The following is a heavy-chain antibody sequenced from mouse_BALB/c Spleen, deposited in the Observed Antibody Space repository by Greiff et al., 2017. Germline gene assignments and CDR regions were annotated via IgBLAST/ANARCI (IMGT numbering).Heavy chain of an antibody. CDR3: ARGYYDVYYAMDY. D-gene: IGHD2-4*01. Sequence: DVQLQESGGGLVKPGGSLKLSCAASGFTFSSYAMSWVRQTPEKRLEWVASISSGGSTYYPDSVKGRFTISRDNARNILYLQMSSLRSEDTAMYYCARGYYDVYYAMDYWGQGTSVTVSS. V-gene: IGHV5-6-5*01. CDR2: ISSGGST. J-gene: IGHJ4*01. CDR1: GFTFSSYA.